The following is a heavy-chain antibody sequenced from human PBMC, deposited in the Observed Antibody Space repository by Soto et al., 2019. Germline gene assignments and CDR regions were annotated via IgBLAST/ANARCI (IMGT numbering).Heavy chain of an antibody. Sequence: ASVKVSCKASGYTFTSYAMHWVRQAPGQRLEWMGWINAGNGNTKYSQKFQGRVTITRDTSASTAYMELSSLRSEDTAVYYCARDKGYCSSTSCYFSFNWFDPWGQGTLVTVSS. CDR3: ARDKGYCSSTSCYFSFNWFDP. CDR1: GYTFTSYA. D-gene: IGHD2-2*01. V-gene: IGHV1-3*01. J-gene: IGHJ5*02. CDR2: INAGNGNT.